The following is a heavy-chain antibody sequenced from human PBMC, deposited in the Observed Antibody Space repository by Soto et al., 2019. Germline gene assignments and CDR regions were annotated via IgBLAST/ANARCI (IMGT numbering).Heavy chain of an antibody. Sequence: QVQLVQSGAEVKKPGASVKVSCKASGYPFTSYGIIWVRQAPGQGLEGMGWISAYNGTTNYAQKSQGRVNISTDTPTTTAYMELRSLRSGDTAVYYCARGSWWSSSARSQFDYWGQGTRVTVSA. J-gene: IGHJ4*02. CDR2: ISAYNGTT. CDR1: GYPFTSYG. CDR3: ARGSWWSSSARSQFDY. D-gene: IGHD6-6*01. V-gene: IGHV1-18*01.